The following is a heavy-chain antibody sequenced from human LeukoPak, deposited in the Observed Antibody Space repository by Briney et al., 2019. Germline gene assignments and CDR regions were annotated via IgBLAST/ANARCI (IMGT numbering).Heavy chain of an antibody. CDR3: ARALRAATFDY. Sequence: SETLSLTCTVSGGSISNSSYYWGWIRQPPGKGLEWIGSIYYSGSTYYNPSLKSRVTISVDTSKNQFSLKLSSVTAADTAVYYCARALRAATFDYWGQGTLVTVSS. CDR1: GGSISNSSYY. CDR2: IYYSGST. D-gene: IGHD2-15*01. V-gene: IGHV4-39*07. J-gene: IGHJ4*02.